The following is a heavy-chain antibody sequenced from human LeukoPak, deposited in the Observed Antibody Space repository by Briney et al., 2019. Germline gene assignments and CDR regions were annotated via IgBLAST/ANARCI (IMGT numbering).Heavy chain of an antibody. CDR1: GGSISSYY. CDR2: VYNSGST. J-gene: IGHJ5*02. Sequence: PSETLSLTCTVSGGSISSYYWSWIRQPPGKGLEWIGHVYNSGSTNYNPSLKSRVTMSVDTSKNQFSLKLSSVTAADTAVYYCARGVVISATPDKETPTYILDPWGQGTLVTVSS. CDR3: ARGVVISATPDKETPTYILDP. V-gene: IGHV4-59*01. D-gene: IGHD4-23*01.